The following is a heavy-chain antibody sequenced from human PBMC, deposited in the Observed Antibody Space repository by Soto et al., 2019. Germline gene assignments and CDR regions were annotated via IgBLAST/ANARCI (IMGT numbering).Heavy chain of an antibody. CDR3: ARGGGSGWHGDWFDP. CDR1: GYSFTDYY. CDR2: MNPNSDGA. D-gene: IGHD6-19*01. V-gene: IGHV1-2*02. J-gene: IGHJ5*02. Sequence: QVHLVQSGAEVKEPGASVKVSCKASGYSFTDYYIHWVRQAPGKGLEWMGWMNPNSDGANYAPKFRGRVTMTRDKSLRTAYMEVKRLTSDDTAVYFCARGGGSGWHGDWFDPWGQGTLVTVSS.